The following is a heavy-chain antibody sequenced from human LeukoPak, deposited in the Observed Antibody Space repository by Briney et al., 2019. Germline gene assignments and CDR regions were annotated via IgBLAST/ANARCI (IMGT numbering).Heavy chain of an antibody. V-gene: IGHV4-59*01. D-gene: IGHD2-21*02. J-gene: IGHJ3*01. Sequence: SETLSLTCTVYGGSISSYYLSWVRPPQGKGLEWIGSIYYSGSTNYNPSLKSRVTISVDTSKNQFSLKLSYVTAADTAVYYCARDFRVVTYACDLWTQGPMATVSS. CDR3: ARDFRVVTYACDL. CDR2: IYYSGST. CDR1: GGSISSYY.